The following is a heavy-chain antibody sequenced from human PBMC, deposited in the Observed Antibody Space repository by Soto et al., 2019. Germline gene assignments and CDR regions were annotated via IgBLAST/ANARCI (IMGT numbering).Heavy chain of an antibody. V-gene: IGHV1-2*04. CDR3: ARDMLCWYDYVWGGYRSVAFDI. D-gene: IGHD3-16*02. Sequence: ASVKVSCKASGYTFTGYYMHWVRQAPGQGLEWMGWINPNSGGTNYAQKFQGWVTMTRDTSISTAYMELSRLRSDDTAVYYCARDMLCWYDYVWGGYRSVAFDIWGQGTMVTVSS. J-gene: IGHJ3*02. CDR2: INPNSGGT. CDR1: GYTFTGYY.